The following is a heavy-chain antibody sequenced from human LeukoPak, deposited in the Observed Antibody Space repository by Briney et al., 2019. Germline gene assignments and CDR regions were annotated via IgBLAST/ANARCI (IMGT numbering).Heavy chain of an antibody. V-gene: IGHV4-4*07. Sequence: PSETLSLTCSVSGGSTTSNYYWVWIRQPAGKGLEWIGRIYVNGNTAYNPSLKGRVTMPIDASKNLFSLKLSSVTAADTAVYYCARGASPGGVDVWGQGTTVTVSS. CDR3: ARGASPGGVDV. J-gene: IGHJ6*02. CDR1: GGSTTSNYY. CDR2: IYVNGNT.